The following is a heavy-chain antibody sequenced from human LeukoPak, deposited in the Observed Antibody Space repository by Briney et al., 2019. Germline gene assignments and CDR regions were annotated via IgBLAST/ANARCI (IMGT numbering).Heavy chain of an antibody. J-gene: IGHJ4*02. CDR2: ISSDGTYT. Sequence: GGSLRLSCAGSGFTFNNYAMSWVRQAPGKGLVWVSRISSDGTYTNYADSVRGRFTISRDNAKNTVYLQMNSLRVEDTALYYCVRSLDYWGQGTLVTVSS. V-gene: IGHV3-23*01. CDR1: GFTFNNYA. CDR3: VRSLDY.